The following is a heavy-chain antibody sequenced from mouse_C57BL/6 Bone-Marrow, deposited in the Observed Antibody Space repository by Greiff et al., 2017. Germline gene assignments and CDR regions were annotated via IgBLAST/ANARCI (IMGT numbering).Heavy chain of an antibody. CDR2: IYPRSGNT. CDR1: GYTFTSYG. D-gene: IGHD2-3*01. V-gene: IGHV1-81*01. CDR3: ASGGLLRLNYFDY. J-gene: IGHJ2*01. Sequence: VQLQQSGAELARPGASVKLSCKASGYTFTSYGISWVKQRTGQGLEWIGEIYPRSGNTYYNAKFKGKATLTADKSSSTAYMELRSLTSEDSAVYVSASGGLLRLNYFDYWGQGTTLTVSS.